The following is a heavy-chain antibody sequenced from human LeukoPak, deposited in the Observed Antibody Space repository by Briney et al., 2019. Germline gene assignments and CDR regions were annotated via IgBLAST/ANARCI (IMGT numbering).Heavy chain of an antibody. D-gene: IGHD5-24*01. CDR1: GDSIGRSSDY. CDR3: AREDAEQMDNSFDI. J-gene: IGHJ3*02. CDR2: VYYIGST. V-gene: IGHV4-39*07. Sequence: ETLSLTCTVSGDSIGRSSDYWGWIRQPPGKGPEWIGSVYYIGSTFYNPSLKSRLTISIDTSKNQFSLRLRSVTAADTAVYYCAREDAEQMDNSFDIWGQGTMVTVSS.